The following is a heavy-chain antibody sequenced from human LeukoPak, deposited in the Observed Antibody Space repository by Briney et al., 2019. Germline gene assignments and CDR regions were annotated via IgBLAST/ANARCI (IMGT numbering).Heavy chain of an antibody. CDR2: INHSGST. D-gene: IGHD6-19*01. CDR1: GGSFSGYY. Sequence: SETLSLTCAVYGGSFSGYYWSWIRQPPGKGLEWIGEINHSGSTNYNPSLKSRVTISVDTSKNQFSLKLSSVTAADTAVYYCARGPLGYSSGWSLGYWGQGTLVTVSS. V-gene: IGHV4-34*01. J-gene: IGHJ4*02. CDR3: ARGPLGYSSGWSLGY.